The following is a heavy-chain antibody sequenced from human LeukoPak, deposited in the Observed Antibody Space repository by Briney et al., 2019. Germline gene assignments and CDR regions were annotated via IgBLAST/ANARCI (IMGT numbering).Heavy chain of an antibody. V-gene: IGHV3-21*01. D-gene: IGHD2-15*01. CDR1: GFTFSSYS. CDR3: ARDGYCSGGSCYPGAFDI. J-gene: IGHJ3*02. Sequence: GGSLRLSCAASGFTFSSYSMNWVRQAPGKGLEWVSSISSSSSYIYYADSVKARCTISRDNAKNSLYLQMNSLRTEDTAVYYCARDGYCSGGSCYPGAFDIWGQGTMVTVSS. CDR2: ISSSSSYI.